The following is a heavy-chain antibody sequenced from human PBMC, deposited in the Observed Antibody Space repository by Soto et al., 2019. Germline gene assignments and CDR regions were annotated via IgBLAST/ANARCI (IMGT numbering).Heavy chain of an antibody. J-gene: IGHJ5*02. Sequence: VQLVQSGAEVKKPGSSVKVSCKASGGTFSSYAISWVRQAPGQGLEWMGGIIPIFGTANYAQKFHGRVTITADEYTSTDYMELSSLRFEDTAVYDFARDGYGVDWFDPWGQGTLVTVAS. CDR1: GGTFSSYA. D-gene: IGHD4-17*01. V-gene: IGHV1-69*12. CDR2: IIPIFGTA. CDR3: ARDGYGVDWFDP.